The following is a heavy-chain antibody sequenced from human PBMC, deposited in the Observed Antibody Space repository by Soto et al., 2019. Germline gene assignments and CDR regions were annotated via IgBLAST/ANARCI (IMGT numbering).Heavy chain of an antibody. J-gene: IGHJ4*02. CDR1: GFTFSGYE. CDR2: ISSSGSNI. D-gene: IGHD1-26*01. V-gene: IGHV3-48*03. CDR3: ATGGGYYIL. Sequence: PGGSLRLSCAASGFTFSGYEMNWVRQAKGKGREWVSYISSSGSNIYYADSVKGRFTISRDNAKNSLYLQMNSLRGEDTALYYCATGGGYYILWGQGTLVTVSS.